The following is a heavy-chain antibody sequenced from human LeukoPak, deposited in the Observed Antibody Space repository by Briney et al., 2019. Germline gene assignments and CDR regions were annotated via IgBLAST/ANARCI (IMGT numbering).Heavy chain of an antibody. J-gene: IGHJ4*02. Sequence: GGSLRLSCAASGFDFSIYAIDWVRQAPGRGLEWVSSISSGSSFQNYADSVKGRFTISRDNSKNTLYLQMNSLRAEDTAVYYCAKDGVCSSTSCYVGGLDYWGQGTLVTVSS. D-gene: IGHD2-2*01. V-gene: IGHV3-21*04. CDR1: GFDFSIYA. CDR2: ISSGSSFQ. CDR3: AKDGVCSSTSCYVGGLDY.